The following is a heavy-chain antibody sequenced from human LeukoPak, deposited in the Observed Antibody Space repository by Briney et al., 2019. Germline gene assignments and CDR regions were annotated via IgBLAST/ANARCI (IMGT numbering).Heavy chain of an antibody. CDR3: AELGITMIGGV. CDR1: GGSISSYY. V-gene: IGHV4-39*01. D-gene: IGHD3-10*02. Sequence: SETLSLTCTVYGGSISSYYWGWIRQPPGKGLEWIGSIYYSGSTYYNPSLKSRVTISVDTSKNQFSLKLSSVTAADTAVYYCAELGITMIGGVWGKGTTVTISS. J-gene: IGHJ6*04. CDR2: IYYSGST.